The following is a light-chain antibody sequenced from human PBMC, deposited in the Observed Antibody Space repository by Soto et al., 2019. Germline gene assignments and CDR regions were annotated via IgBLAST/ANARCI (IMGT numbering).Light chain of an antibody. CDR3: QQYNNWPRT. V-gene: IGKV3-15*01. CDR2: GAS. CDR1: QTVSGN. Sequence: EIVMTQSPATLSVSPGERATVSCRASQTVSGNLAWYQQRPGQAPRLLMYGASTRATGIPARFSGSGSGTEFTLTISSLQSEDFAVYYCQQYNNWPRTFGPGTKVDIK. J-gene: IGKJ3*01.